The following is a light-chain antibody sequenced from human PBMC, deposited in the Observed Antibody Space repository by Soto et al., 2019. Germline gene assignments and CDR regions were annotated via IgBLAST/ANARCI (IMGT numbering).Light chain of an antibody. CDR3: MQALQTPPWT. CDR2: LGS. Sequence: DIVMTQSPLSLPVTPGEPASISCRSSQSLLHSNGYNYLDWYLQKPGQSPQLLIYLGSNRASAVPDRFIGSGSGTDFTLKISRVEAEDVGVYYCMQALQTPPWTFGQGTKVEIK. V-gene: IGKV2-28*01. CDR1: QSLLHSNGYNY. J-gene: IGKJ1*01.